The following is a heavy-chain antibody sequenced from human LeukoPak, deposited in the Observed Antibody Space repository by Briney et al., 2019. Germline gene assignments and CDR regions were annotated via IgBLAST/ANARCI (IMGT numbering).Heavy chain of an antibody. Sequence: VASVKVSCKASGGTFSSYAISWVRQAPGQGLEWMGGIIPIFGTANYAQKFQGRVTITADESTSTAYMELSSLRSEDTAVYYSARTGFDGSGSYYMDYYYGMDVWGKGTTVTVSS. V-gene: IGHV1-69*13. CDR2: IIPIFGTA. CDR1: GGTFSSYA. D-gene: IGHD3-10*01. J-gene: IGHJ6*04. CDR3: ARTGFDGSGSYYMDYYYGMDV.